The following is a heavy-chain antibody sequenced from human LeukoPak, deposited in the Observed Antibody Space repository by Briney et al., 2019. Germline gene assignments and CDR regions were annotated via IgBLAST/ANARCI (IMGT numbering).Heavy chain of an antibody. CDR3: ARGTAISGSITGTTYFFDY. V-gene: IGHV3-21*01. CDR2: ISSSSSYI. Sequence: GGSLRLSCAASGFTFSSYSMNWVRQAPGKGLERVSSISSSSSYIYYADSVKGRFTISRDNAKNSLYLQMNSLRAEDTAVYYCARGTAISGSITGTTYFFDYWGQGTLVTVSS. J-gene: IGHJ4*02. CDR1: GFTFSSYS. D-gene: IGHD1-20*01.